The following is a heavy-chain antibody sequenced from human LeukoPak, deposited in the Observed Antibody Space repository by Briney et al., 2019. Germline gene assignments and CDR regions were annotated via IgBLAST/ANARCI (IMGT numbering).Heavy chain of an antibody. D-gene: IGHD3-10*01. CDR2: ISQSGST. CDR1: GYSISSGYY. V-gene: IGHV4-38-2*01. CDR3: ARVDGWGVVGTTGRFDY. J-gene: IGHJ4*02. Sequence: SETLSLTCAVSGYSISSGYYWGWIRQPPGKGLEWIGSISQSGSTYYNPSLKGRVIISLDTSKNQFSLELSSVTATDTAVYYCARVDGWGVVGTTGRFDYWGQGTLVTVSS.